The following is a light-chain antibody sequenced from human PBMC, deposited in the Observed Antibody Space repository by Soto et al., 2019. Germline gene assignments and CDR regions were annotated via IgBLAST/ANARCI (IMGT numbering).Light chain of an antibody. V-gene: IGLV2-14*01. CDR1: SSDVGGYNY. CDR2: DVS. CDR3: SSYTSSSTEV. Sequence: SVLTKPASVSGSLGQSITISCNGTSSDVGGYNYVSWYQQHPGKAPKLMIDDVSNRPSGVSNRFSGSKSGNTASLTISGLQAEDEADYYCSSYTSSSTEVFGTGTKVTVL. J-gene: IGLJ1*01.